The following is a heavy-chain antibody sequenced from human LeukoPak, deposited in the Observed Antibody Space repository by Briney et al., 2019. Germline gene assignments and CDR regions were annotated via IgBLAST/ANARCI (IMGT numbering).Heavy chain of an antibody. V-gene: IGHV4-61*05. J-gene: IGHJ3*02. CDR2: IYYSGST. Sequence: PSETLSLTCTVSGGSTSSSSYYWSWIRQPPGKGLEWIGYIYYSGSTNYNPSLKSRVTISVDTSKNQFSLKLSSVTAADTAVYYCARRYCSSTSCRDAFDIWGQGTMVTVSS. CDR3: ARRYCSSTSCRDAFDI. D-gene: IGHD2-2*01. CDR1: GGSTSSSSYY.